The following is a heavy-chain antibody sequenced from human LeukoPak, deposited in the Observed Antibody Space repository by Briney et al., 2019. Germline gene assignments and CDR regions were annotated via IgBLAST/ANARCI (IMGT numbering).Heavy chain of an antibody. CDR3: ARIIRPRREQLVPDY. CDR1: GGSISSYY. Sequence: SETLSLTCTVSGGSISSYYWSWIRQPPGKGLEWIGYIYYSGSTNYNPSLKSRVTISVDTSKNQFSLKLSSVTAADTAVYYCARIIRPRREQLVPDYWGQGTLVTVSS. D-gene: IGHD6-13*01. CDR2: IYYSGST. J-gene: IGHJ4*02. V-gene: IGHV4-59*08.